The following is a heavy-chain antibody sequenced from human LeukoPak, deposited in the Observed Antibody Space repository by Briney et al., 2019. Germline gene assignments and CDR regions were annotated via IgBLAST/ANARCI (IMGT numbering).Heavy chain of an antibody. CDR1: GFTFSSYA. D-gene: IGHD3-9*01. J-gene: IGHJ4*02. Sequence: PGGSLRLSCAASGFTFSSYAMSWVRQAPGKGLEWVSAISGSGGSTYYADSVKGRFTISRDNSKNTLYLQMNSLRAEDMAVYYCAKGPHRINYDILTGQDYWGQGTLVTVSS. CDR2: ISGSGGST. CDR3: AKGPHRINYDILTGQDY. V-gene: IGHV3-23*01.